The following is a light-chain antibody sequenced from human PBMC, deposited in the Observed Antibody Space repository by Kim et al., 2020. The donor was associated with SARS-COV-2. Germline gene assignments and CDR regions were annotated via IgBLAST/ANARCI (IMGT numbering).Light chain of an antibody. CDR2: GAS. V-gene: IGKV3-20*01. CDR3: QQCGSSSWT. CDR1: QRGRCSY. Sequence: SPVERAPLPCRVRQRGRCSYLAWDHQRPSQSPRLLLYGASSRATGIPDRFSGSGSGTDFTLTISRLEPEDFAVYYCQQCGSSSWTFGQGTKVDIK. J-gene: IGKJ1*01.